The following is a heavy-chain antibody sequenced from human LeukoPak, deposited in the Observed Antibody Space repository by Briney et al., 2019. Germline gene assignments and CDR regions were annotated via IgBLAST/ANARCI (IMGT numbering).Heavy chain of an antibody. CDR2: IFHSGRT. CDR1: GVSITSNAW. V-gene: IGHV4-4*02. Sequence: SGTLSLTCAVSGVSITSNAWWTWVRQPPGKGLEWIGEIFHSGRTHYSPSLKSRVTISVDKSKTQFSLQLSSVTAADTAVYYCGRNDGNSDFDYWGQGTLVTVSS. D-gene: IGHD4-23*01. CDR3: GRNDGNSDFDY. J-gene: IGHJ4*02.